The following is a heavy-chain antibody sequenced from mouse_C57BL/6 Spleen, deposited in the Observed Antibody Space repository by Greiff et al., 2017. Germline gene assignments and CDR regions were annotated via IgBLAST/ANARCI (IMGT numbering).Heavy chain of an antibody. D-gene: IGHD2-12*01. Sequence: VHLVESGPGLVAPSQSLSITCTVSGFSLTSYGVHWVRQPPGQGLEWLVVIWSDGSTTYNSALKSRLSISKDNSKCQVFLKMSSLQTDDTAMYYCARGSFPLLYAMDYWGQGTSVTVSS. J-gene: IGHJ4*01. CDR1: GFSLTSYG. CDR3: ARGSFPLLYAMDY. V-gene: IGHV2-6*03. CDR2: IWSDGST.